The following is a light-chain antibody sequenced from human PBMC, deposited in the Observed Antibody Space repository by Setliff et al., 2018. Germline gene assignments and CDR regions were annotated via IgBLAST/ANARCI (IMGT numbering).Light chain of an antibody. CDR2: SNN. Sequence: VLTQPPSASGTPGQRVTISCSGSSSNIGSNTVNWYQQLPGTAPKLLIYSNNQRPSGVPDRFSGSKSGTSASLAISGLQSEDEADYYCAAWDDSLNGHVVFGGGTKVTVL. V-gene: IGLV1-44*01. J-gene: IGLJ2*01. CDR1: SSNIGSNT. CDR3: AAWDDSLNGHVV.